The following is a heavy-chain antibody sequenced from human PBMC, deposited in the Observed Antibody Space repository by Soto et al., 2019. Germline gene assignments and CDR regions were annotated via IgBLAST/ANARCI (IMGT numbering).Heavy chain of an antibody. CDR2: IYYSGST. D-gene: IGHD4-17*01. CDR3: ARAVTSGGIRYYYYGMDV. J-gene: IGHJ6*02. Sequence: SETLSLTCTVSGGSISSYYWSWIRQPPGKGLEWIGYIYYSGSTNYSPSLKSRVTISVDTSKNQFSLKLSSVTAADTAVYYCARAVTSGGIRYYYYGMDVWGQGTTVTVSS. CDR1: GGSISSYY. V-gene: IGHV4-59*01.